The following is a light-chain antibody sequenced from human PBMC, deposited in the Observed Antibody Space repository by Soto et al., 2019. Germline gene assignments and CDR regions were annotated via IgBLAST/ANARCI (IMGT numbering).Light chain of an antibody. J-gene: IGKJ1*01. Sequence: EVVMTQSPATLSVSPGERATLSCRASQSVGSNLAWYQQRPGQAPRLLIYGASTRATGIPARFSGSESGTEFPLTISRLQSEDFAVYSCQQYDEWPWTFGQGTKVEIK. V-gene: IGKV3-15*01. CDR3: QQYDEWPWT. CDR2: GAS. CDR1: QSVGSN.